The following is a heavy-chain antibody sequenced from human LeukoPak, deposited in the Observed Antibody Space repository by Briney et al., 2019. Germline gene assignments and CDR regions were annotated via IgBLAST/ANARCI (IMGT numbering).Heavy chain of an antibody. CDR1: GFTFSTPA. J-gene: IGHJ4*02. Sequence: GGSLRLSCAGSGFTFSTPAMYWVRQAPGKGLEWVSSISSSGAGTHYADSVKGRFSISRDNSKNTLYLQMNSLRAEDTAVYYCAKDLVAARTHWSQGTLVTVSS. D-gene: IGHD6-6*01. CDR3: AKDLVAARTH. CDR2: ISSSGAGT. V-gene: IGHV3-23*01.